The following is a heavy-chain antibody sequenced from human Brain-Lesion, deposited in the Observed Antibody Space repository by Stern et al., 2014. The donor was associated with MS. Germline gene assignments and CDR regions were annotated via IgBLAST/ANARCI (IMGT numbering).Heavy chain of an antibody. CDR2: FAPEDGET. Sequence: QMQLVQSGAEVKKPGASVKVSCKGSGYTLTELSMHWVRQAPGKGLEWMGGFAPEDGETIYAQKFQGRVTVTEDTSTDTAYMELSSLRSEDTAVYYCATDRDDFRSGYSAPTKGYGLDVWGQGTTVTVTS. CDR3: ATDRDDFRSGYSAPTKGYGLDV. CDR1: GYTLTELS. J-gene: IGHJ6*02. V-gene: IGHV1-24*01. D-gene: IGHD3-3*01.